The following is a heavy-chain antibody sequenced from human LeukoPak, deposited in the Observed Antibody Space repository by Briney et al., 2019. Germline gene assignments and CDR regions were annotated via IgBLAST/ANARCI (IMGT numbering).Heavy chain of an antibody. J-gene: IGHJ4*02. D-gene: IGHD1-14*01. CDR2: ISYDGSNK. CDR3: ARESGTGYFDY. Sequence: GGSLRLSCAASGFTFSSYAMHWVRQAPGKGLEWVALISYDGSNKYYADSVKGRFTISRDNSKNTLYLQMNSLRTEDTAVYYCARESGTGYFDYWGQGTLVTVSS. V-gene: IGHV3-30*04. CDR1: GFTFSSYA.